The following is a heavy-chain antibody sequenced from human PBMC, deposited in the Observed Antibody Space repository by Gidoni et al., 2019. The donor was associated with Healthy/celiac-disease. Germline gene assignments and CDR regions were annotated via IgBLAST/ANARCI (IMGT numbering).Heavy chain of an antibody. J-gene: IGHJ4*02. Sequence: EVQLVESGGCLVKPVGSLRLSCSASGFTFSNALMNWVRQAPGKGLEWVGRIKSKNDGGTTDYAAPVKGRFTISRDDSKNTLYLQMNSLKTEDTAVYYCTTEGRNYYGSGSQFDYWGQGTLVTVSS. CDR3: TTEGRNYYGSGSQFDY. CDR2: IKSKNDGGTT. V-gene: IGHV3-15*07. CDR1: GFTFSNAL. D-gene: IGHD3-10*01.